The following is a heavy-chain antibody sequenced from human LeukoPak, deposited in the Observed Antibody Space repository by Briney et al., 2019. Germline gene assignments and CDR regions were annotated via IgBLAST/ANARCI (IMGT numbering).Heavy chain of an antibody. D-gene: IGHD3-10*01. J-gene: IGHJ3*02. CDR1: GFTFSSYW. CDR3: ARSRRGGAFDI. CDR2: IKQDGSEK. V-gene: IGHV3-7*01. Sequence: GGSLRLSCAASGFTFSSYWMSWVRQAPGKGLEWVANIKQDGSEKYYVGSVKGRFTISRDNAKNSLYLQMNSLRAEDTAVYYCARSRRGGAFDIWGQGTMVTVSS.